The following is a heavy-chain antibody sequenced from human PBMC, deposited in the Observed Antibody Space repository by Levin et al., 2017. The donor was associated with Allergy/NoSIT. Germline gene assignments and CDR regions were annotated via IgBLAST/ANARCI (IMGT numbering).Heavy chain of an antibody. CDR1: GFPVRSTY. D-gene: IGHD6-25*01. V-gene: IGHV3-66*02. J-gene: IGHJ4*02. Sequence: LSLPCAASGFPVRSTYMSWVRPAPGKGLEWVSVIYSGGSTYYADSVKGRFTISRDNSKNTLYLQMNSLRAEDTAVYYCAMGSGDYWGQGTLVTVSS. CDR2: IYSGGST. CDR3: AMGSGDY.